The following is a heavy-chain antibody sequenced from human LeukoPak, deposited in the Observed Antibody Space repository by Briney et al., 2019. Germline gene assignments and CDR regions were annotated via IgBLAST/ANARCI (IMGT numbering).Heavy chain of an antibody. V-gene: IGHV4-34*01. CDR3: ARETTLRAFDI. Sequence: SETLSLTCAVYGGSFSGYYWSWIRQPPGKGLEWIGEINHSGSTNYNPSLKSRVTISVDTSKNQFSLELSSVTAADTAVYYCARETTLRAFDIWGQGTMVTVSS. J-gene: IGHJ3*02. CDR1: GGSFSGYY. D-gene: IGHD4-17*01. CDR2: INHSGST.